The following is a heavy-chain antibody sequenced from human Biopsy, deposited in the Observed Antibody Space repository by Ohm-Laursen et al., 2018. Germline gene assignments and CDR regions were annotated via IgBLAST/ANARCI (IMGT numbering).Heavy chain of an antibody. V-gene: IGHV1-46*01. D-gene: IGHD1/OR15-1a*01. J-gene: IGHJ5*02. CDR1: GYTFTRYY. CDR3: ARGGGYNWNNGWFDP. CDR2: INPSHGST. Sequence: ASVKVSCKASGYTFTRYYMHWVRQAPGQGLQWMGLINPSHGSTGSAQKFEGRFTMTRDTSTSTFYMELSSLRSEDTAVYYCARGGGYNWNNGWFDPWGQGTLVTVSS.